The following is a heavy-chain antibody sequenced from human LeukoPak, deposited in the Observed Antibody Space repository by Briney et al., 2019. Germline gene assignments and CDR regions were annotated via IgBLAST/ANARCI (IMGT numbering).Heavy chain of an antibody. V-gene: IGHV1-18*01. CDR2: ISIYNGNT. CDR1: GYAFTSYG. Sequence: ASVKVSCKASGYAFTSYGISWVRQAPGQGLEWMGWISIYNGNTNYAQNLQGRVTMTTDTSTRTAFMELRSLRSDDTAMYYCARHRRIRRSTSSFDYWGQGTLVTVSS. D-gene: IGHD2/OR15-2a*01. J-gene: IGHJ4*02. CDR3: ARHRRIRRSTSSFDY.